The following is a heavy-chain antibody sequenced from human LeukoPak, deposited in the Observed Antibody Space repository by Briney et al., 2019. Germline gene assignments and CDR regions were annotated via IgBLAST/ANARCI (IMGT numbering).Heavy chain of an antibody. J-gene: IGHJ6*03. CDR1: GFTFSDYY. Sequence: GGSLRLSCAASGFTFSDYYMSWIRQAPGKGLEWVAYISGRDNILYYAASVKGRFTVSRDNAKTSLSLQLNNLRAEDTAVYYCARELYTRDGYNSYMDVWGRGTTVTVSS. CDR2: ISGRDNIL. D-gene: IGHD5-24*01. V-gene: IGHV3-11*04. CDR3: ARELYTRDGYNSYMDV.